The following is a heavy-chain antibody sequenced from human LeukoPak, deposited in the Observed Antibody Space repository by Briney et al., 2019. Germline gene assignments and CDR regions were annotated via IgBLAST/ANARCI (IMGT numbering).Heavy chain of an antibody. CDR2: ISSSSSTI. CDR1: GFTFSSYS. V-gene: IGHV3-48*01. J-gene: IGHJ3*02. CDR3: ARDSGYDAFDI. D-gene: IGHD3-22*01. Sequence: GGSLRLSCAASGFTFSSYSMNWVRQAPGKGLEWVSYISSSSSTIYYADSVKGRFTIPGDNAKNSLYLQMNSLRAEDTAVCYCARDSGYDAFDIWGQGTMVTVSS.